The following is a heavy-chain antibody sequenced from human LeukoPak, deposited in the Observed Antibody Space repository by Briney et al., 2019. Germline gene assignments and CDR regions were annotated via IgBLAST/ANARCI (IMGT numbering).Heavy chain of an antibody. CDR1: GGTFSSYA. J-gene: IGHJ4*02. Sequence: ASVKVSCKASGGTFSSYAISWVRQAPGQGLEWMGRIIPILGIANYAQKFQGRVTITADKSTSTAYVELSSLRAEDTAVYHCAKTVGYPYYFDYWGQGTLVTVSS. V-gene: IGHV1-69*04. CDR3: AKTVGYPYYFDY. D-gene: IGHD2-15*01. CDR2: IIPILGIA.